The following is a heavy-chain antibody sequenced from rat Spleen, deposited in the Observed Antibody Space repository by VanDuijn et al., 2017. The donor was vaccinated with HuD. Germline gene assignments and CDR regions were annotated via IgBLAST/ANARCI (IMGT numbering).Heavy chain of an antibody. V-gene: IGHV5-31*01. Sequence: EVQLVESGGGLVQPGRSLKLSCVASGFTFNNYWMTWIRQAPGQGLEWVASISNTGGTTNYPDSVKGRISISRDNAKSTLYVQLNSLRSEDTATYFCTRGIYYGYNAFAYWGQGTLVTVSS. J-gene: IGHJ3*01. CDR1: GFTFNNYW. CDR2: ISNTGGTT. D-gene: IGHD1-9*01. CDR3: TRGIYYGYNAFAY.